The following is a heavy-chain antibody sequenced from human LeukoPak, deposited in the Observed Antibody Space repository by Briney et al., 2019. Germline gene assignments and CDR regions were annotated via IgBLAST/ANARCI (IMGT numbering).Heavy chain of an antibody. CDR2: IDPSDSYT. J-gene: IGHJ4*02. CDR3: ARGWLWEPLITNTGHQNFDY. V-gene: IGHV5-10-1*01. CDR1: GYSFTSYW. Sequence: PGESLKISCKCSGYSFTSYWISWVRQMPGKGLEWMGRIDPSDSYTNYSPSFQGHVTISADKSISTAYLQWSSLKASDTAMYYCARGWLWEPLITNTGHQNFDYCGQGTLVTVSS. D-gene: IGHD1-26*01.